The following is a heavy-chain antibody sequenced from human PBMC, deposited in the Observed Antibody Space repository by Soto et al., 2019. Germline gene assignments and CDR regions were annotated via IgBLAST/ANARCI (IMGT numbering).Heavy chain of an antibody. V-gene: IGHV1-18*01. CDR2: ISAYNGKT. CDR1: GYTFISYG. CDR3: ARAGFCTRWLGILATGVSGVESDY. J-gene: IGHJ4*02. Sequence: QVQLVQSGAEVKKTGASVEVSCKASGYTFISYGISWVRQAPGQGLEWMGWISAYNGKTNYAQKFQGSGTETTNTPPRQSYMELEGPRSDGQGVYYCARAGFCTRWLGILATGVSGVESDYWGQGTLVTVSS. D-gene: IGHD7-27*01.